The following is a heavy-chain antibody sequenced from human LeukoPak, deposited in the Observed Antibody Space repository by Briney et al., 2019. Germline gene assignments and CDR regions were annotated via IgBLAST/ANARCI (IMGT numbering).Heavy chain of an antibody. CDR1: GFTFSSYG. CDR2: IWNDGSHT. CDR3: ARWQCTSGTCNSVYFFDY. Sequence: GGSLRLSCAASGFTFSSYGMHWVRQAPGKGLEWLAVIWNDGSHTYYADSVKGRFTVSRDNSQNTLYLQMNSLRADDTAVYYCARWQCTSGTCNSVYFFDYWGQGAQVTVSS. V-gene: IGHV3-33*01. J-gene: IGHJ4*02. D-gene: IGHD2-8*01.